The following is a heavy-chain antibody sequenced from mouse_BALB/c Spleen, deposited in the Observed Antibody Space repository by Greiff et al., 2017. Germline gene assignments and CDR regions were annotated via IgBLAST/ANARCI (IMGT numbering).Heavy chain of an antibody. CDR3: ARDQGHYGSSYGFAY. D-gene: IGHD1-1*01. J-gene: IGHJ3*01. CDR2: ISDGGSYT. CDR1: GFTFSDYY. Sequence: EVMLVESGGGLVKPGGSLKLSCAASGFTFSDYYMYWVRQTPEKRLEWVATISDGGSYTYYPDSVKGRFTISRDNAKNNLYLQMSSLKSEDTAMYYCARDQGHYGSSYGFAYWGQGTLVTVSA. V-gene: IGHV5-4*02.